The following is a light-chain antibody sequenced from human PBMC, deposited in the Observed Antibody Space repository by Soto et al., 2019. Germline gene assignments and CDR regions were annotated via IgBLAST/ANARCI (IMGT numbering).Light chain of an antibody. J-gene: IGKJ1*01. CDR2: GAS. CDR1: QSVSSN. CDR3: QQYNNWPWT. V-gene: IGKV3-15*01. Sequence: EIVMTQSPATLSVSPGERATLSCRASQSVSSNLAWYQQKPGQAPRLLIYGASTRATGIPARFSGSGSETVFILTISSLQSEDFAVYYCQQYNNWPWTFGQGTKV.